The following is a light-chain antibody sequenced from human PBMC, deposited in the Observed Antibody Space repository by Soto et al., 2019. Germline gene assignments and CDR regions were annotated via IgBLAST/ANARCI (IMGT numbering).Light chain of an antibody. V-gene: IGLV1-47*01. J-gene: IGLJ7*01. CDR3: AAWDDSLSGPV. CDR1: SSNIGSNY. Sequence: QAVVTQPPSASGTPGQRVTISGSGSSSNIGSNYVYWYQQLPGTAPKLLIYRNNQRPSGVPDRFSGSKSGTSASLAISGLRSEDEADYYCAAWDDSLSGPVFGGGTQLTVL. CDR2: RNN.